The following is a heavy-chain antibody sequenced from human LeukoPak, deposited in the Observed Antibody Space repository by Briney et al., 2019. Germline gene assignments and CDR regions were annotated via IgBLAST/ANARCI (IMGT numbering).Heavy chain of an antibody. J-gene: IGHJ3*02. CDR1: GFTFSSYW. CDR3: AREYYYDSSGYTDAFDI. D-gene: IGHD3-22*01. Sequence: GGSLRLSCAASGFTFSSYWMSWVRQAPGKGLEWVANIKQDGSEKYYVDSVKGRSTISRDNAKNSLYLQMNSLRAEDTAVYYCAREYYYDSSGYTDAFDIWGQGTMVTVSS. CDR2: IKQDGSEK. V-gene: IGHV3-7*01.